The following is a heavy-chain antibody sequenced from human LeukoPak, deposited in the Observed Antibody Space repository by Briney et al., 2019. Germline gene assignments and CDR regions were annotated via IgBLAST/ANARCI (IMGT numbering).Heavy chain of an antibody. CDR1: GYTFTIYY. V-gene: IGHV1-46*01. CDR3: ARDSPGKGFDP. Sequence: ASVKVSFKASGYTFTIYYMHWVRQAPGQGLEWMGIINPSGGSTSYAQKFQGRATMTRDTSTSTVYMELSSLRSEDTAVYYCARDSPGKGFDPWGQGTLVTVSS. J-gene: IGHJ5*02. CDR2: INPSGGST. D-gene: IGHD3-10*01.